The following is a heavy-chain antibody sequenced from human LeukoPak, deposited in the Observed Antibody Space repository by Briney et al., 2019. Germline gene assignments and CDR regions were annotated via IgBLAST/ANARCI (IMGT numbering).Heavy chain of an antibody. D-gene: IGHD4-23*01. V-gene: IGHV3-23*01. CDR1: GFTFSSYG. CDR3: ARDYGGSSPFDY. J-gene: IGHJ4*02. CDR2: ISGSGGST. Sequence: GGSLRLSCAASGFTFSSYGMSWVRQAPGKGLEWVSAISGSGGSTYYADSVRGRFTISRDNAKNSLYLHMNSLRAEDTAVYYCARDYGGSSPFDYWGQGTLVTVSS.